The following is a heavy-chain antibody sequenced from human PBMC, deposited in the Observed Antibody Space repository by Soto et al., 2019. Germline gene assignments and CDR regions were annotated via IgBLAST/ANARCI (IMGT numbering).Heavy chain of an antibody. CDR1: EFTVSNNY. V-gene: IGHV3-66*02. CDR2: IYSGGST. CDR3: AKPSSPYYYDSSGHNWFDP. Sequence: SGGSLRLSCAASEFTVSNNYISWVRQAPGKGLEWVSVIYSGGSTYYADSVKGRFTISRDNSKNTLYLQMNSLRAEDTAVYYCAKPSSPYYYDSSGHNWFDPWGQGTLVTVSS. J-gene: IGHJ5*02. D-gene: IGHD3-22*01.